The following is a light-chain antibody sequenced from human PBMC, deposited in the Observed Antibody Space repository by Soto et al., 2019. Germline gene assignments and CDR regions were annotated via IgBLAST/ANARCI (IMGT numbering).Light chain of an antibody. CDR1: QGISSY. CDR2: AAS. Sequence: DIQLTQSPSVLSASVGDRVTITCRASQGISSYLAWYQQKPGKAPKLLIYAASTLQSGVPSRFSGSGSGTEFTLTSSSLQPEDFATYYCHQLNSYRAFGGGTKVEIK. J-gene: IGKJ4*01. V-gene: IGKV1-9*01. CDR3: HQLNSYRA.